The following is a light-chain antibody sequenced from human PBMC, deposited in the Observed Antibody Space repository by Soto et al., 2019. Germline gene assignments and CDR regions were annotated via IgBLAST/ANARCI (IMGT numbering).Light chain of an antibody. J-gene: IGKJ1*01. V-gene: IGKV3-20*01. CDR3: QQYGSSPPET. Sequence: EIVLTQSPGTLSLSTGERATLSCRASQSVSSSYLAWYQQKPGQAPRLLIYGASSRATGIPDRFSGSGSGTDFTLTISRLEPEDFAVYYCQQYGSSPPETFGQGTIVDIK. CDR1: QSVSSSY. CDR2: GAS.